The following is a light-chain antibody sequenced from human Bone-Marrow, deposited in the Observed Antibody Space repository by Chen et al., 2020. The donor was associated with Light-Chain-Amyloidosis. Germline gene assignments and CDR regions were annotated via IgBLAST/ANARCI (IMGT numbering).Light chain of an antibody. J-gene: IGLJ3*02. CDR3: ATWDDSLNGVM. CDR2: SNN. CDR1: NSNIGNNA. V-gene: IGLV1-44*01. Sequence: QSVLTQPPSLSGTPGQRVPISCSGSNSNIGNNAVNWYQQQYPVTAPKLLIYSNNQRPSGVPDRFAGSMSGTSASRAISGLQPEDEAEYYCATWDDSLNGVMFGGGTKLTVL.